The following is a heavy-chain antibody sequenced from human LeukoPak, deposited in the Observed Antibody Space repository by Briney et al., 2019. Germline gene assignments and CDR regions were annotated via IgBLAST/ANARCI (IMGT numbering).Heavy chain of an antibody. D-gene: IGHD4-11*01. CDR2: ISGSSRTI. J-gene: IGHJ4*02. V-gene: IGHV3-48*01. CDR3: VRSPFSNGY. Sequence: PGGSLRLSCAASGFTFDSYSMNWVRQAPGKGLEWVSYISGSSRTIYYADSVQGRFTISRDNAKNSLYLQMNSLRAEDTAVYYCVRSPFSNGYWGQGTLVTVSS. CDR1: GFTFDSYS.